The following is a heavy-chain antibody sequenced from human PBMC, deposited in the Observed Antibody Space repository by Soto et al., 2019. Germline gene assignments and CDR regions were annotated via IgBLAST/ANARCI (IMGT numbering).Heavy chain of an antibody. CDR3: AKTGMVATYPSFDY. D-gene: IGHD5-12*01. CDR1: GFTFSSFA. J-gene: IGHJ4*02. CDR2: ISGSGGST. Sequence: PGGSLRLSCAASGFTFSSFAMSWVRQAPGKGLEWVSVISGSGGSTYYADSVKGRFTISRDNSKNTLYLQMTSLRAEDTAGYYCAKTGMVATYPSFDYWGQGTLVTAPQ. V-gene: IGHV3-23*01.